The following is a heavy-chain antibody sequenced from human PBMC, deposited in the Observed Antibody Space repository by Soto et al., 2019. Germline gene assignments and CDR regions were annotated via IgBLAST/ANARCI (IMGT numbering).Heavy chain of an antibody. CDR2: ISYDGTNK. V-gene: IGHV3-30-3*01. D-gene: IGHD4-17*01. CDR3: ARDLTTVITQYVDI. Sequence: QLHLVESGGGVVQPGRSLRLSCAASGFTFSSYVMHWVRQAPGKGLEWVAVISYDGTNKYYADSVKGRFTISRDNSKNTLYLQMTSLRAEDTAMYYCARDLTTVITQYVDIWGQGTMVTVSS. J-gene: IGHJ3*02. CDR1: GFTFSSYV.